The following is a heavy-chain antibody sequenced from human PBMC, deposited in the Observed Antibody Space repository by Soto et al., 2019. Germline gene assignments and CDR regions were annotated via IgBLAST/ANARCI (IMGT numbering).Heavy chain of an antibody. J-gene: IGHJ6*02. D-gene: IGHD1-26*01. CDR1: GFTVSTNY. CDR3: ATTGMGVTFYYYYYGMDV. CDR2: IFYGGST. V-gene: IGHV3-66*01. Sequence: EVQLVESGGGLVQPGGSLRLSCAASGFTVSTNYMTWVRLAPGKGLEWVSVIFYGGSTYYADSVKGRFTISRDNSKNTLYLQMNSLRAKDTAVYYCATTGMGVTFYYYYYGMDVWGQGTTVTVSS.